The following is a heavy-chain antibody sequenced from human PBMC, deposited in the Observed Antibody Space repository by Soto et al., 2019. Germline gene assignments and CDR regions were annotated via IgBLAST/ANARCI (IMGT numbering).Heavy chain of an antibody. Sequence: SETLSLTCGVSGGSISTTNWWSWVRQPPGKGLQWIGEIYQSGTTNYNPSLKNRVTISVDKTKNQFSLKLSSVTAADTAVYYCARVEYSYGFGYYFDYWGQGTLVTVSS. V-gene: IGHV4-4*02. J-gene: IGHJ4*02. D-gene: IGHD5-18*01. CDR3: ARVEYSYGFGYYFDY. CDR2: IYQSGTT. CDR1: GGSISTTNW.